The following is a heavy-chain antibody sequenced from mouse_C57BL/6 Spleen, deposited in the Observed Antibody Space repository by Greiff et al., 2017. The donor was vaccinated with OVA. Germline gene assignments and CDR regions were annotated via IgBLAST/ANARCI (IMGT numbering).Heavy chain of an antibody. J-gene: IGHJ3*01. Sequence: EVQLQESGPGMVKPSQSLSLTCTVTGYSITSGYDWHWIRHFPGNKLEWMGYISYSGSTNYNPSLKNRISITHDTSKNHFFLKLTSVTTEDTATYYCATTSYDGYYGGFAYWGQGTLVTVSA. CDR3: ATTSYDGYYGGFAY. CDR1: GYSITSGYD. CDR2: ISYSGST. D-gene: IGHD2-3*01. V-gene: IGHV3-1*01.